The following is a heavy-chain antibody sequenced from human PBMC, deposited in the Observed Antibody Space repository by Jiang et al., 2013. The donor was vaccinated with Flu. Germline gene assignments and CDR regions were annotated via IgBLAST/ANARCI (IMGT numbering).Heavy chain of an antibody. CDR3: AKPTGTTFEYYFDY. CDR1: GGSISSSSYY. J-gene: IGHJ4*02. D-gene: IGHD1-7*01. CDR2: IYYSGST. Sequence: LLKPSETLSLTCTVSGGSISSSSYYWGWIRQPPGKGLEWIGSIYYSGSTYYNPSLKSRVTISVDTSKNQFSLKLSSVTAADTAVYYCAKPTGTTFEYYFDYWGQGTLVTVSS. V-gene: IGHV4-39*01.